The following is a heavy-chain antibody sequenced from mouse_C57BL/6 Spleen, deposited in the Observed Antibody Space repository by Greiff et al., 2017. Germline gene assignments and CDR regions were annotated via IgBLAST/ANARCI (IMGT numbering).Heavy chain of an antibody. V-gene: IGHV1-64*01. CDR1: GYTFTSYW. CDR2: IHPNSGST. Sequence: QVQLQQPGAELVKPGASVKLSCKASGYTFTSYWMHWVKQRPGQGLEWIGMIHPNSGSTNYNEKFKSKATLTVDKASSTAYMQLSSLTSEDSAVYYCARDYSNYFDYWGQGTTLTVSS. CDR3: ARDYSNYFDY. D-gene: IGHD2-5*01. J-gene: IGHJ2*01.